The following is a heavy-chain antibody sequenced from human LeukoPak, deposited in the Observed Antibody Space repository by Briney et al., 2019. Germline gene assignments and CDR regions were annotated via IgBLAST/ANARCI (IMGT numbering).Heavy chain of an antibody. Sequence: GESLRISCKASGYNFTNYWIGWVRQMPGKGLEWVGIIYPGDSDTRYSPSFQGQVTISVDKSISTAYLQWSNLRASDTAMYYCARHEEMATDWGQGTLVTVSS. CDR2: IYPGDSDT. CDR1: GYNFTNYW. CDR3: ARHEEMATD. V-gene: IGHV5-51*01. D-gene: IGHD5-24*01. J-gene: IGHJ4*02.